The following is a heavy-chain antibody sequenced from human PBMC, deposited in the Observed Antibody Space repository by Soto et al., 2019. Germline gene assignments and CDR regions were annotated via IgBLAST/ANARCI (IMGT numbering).Heavy chain of an antibody. CDR2: IKQDGSEK. D-gene: IGHD3-3*01. Sequence: PGGSMRLSCAASGLTLSSYGMAWVRQAPGKGLEGVANIKQDGSEKYYVDSVKGRFTISRDNAKNSLYLQMNRLRAEDTAVYYCARDTVSRYDFWSGYYTSSDYYYGMDVWGQGTTVTVSS. CDR1: GLTLSSYG. J-gene: IGHJ6*02. CDR3: ARDTVSRYDFWSGYYTSSDYYYGMDV. V-gene: IGHV3-7*03.